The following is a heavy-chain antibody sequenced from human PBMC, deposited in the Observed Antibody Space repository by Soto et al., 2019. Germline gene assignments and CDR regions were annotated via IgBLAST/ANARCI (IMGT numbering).Heavy chain of an antibody. CDR3: ATHRAVALIDS. J-gene: IGHJ5*01. D-gene: IGHD6-13*01. CDR1: GYSFTSYG. CDR2: ISAYNGNT. V-gene: IGHV1-18*01. Sequence: QVQLVQSGAEVKKPGASVKVSCKASGYSFTSYGISWVRQAPGQGLEWMGWISAYNGNTKYAQKPQGRVTMTTNTSTSTGYMDLRSLISYDTAVYYCATHRAVALIDSWGQGTLVTVPS.